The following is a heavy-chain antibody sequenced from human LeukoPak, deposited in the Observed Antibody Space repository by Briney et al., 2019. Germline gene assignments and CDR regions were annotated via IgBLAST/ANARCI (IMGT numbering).Heavy chain of an antibody. Sequence: ASVKVSCKASGGTFSSYAISWVRQAPGQGLEWMGGIIPIFGTANYAQKFQGRVTITTDESTSTAYMELSSLRSEDAAVYYCARRHCGGDCYLTPEYYFDYWGQGTLVTVSS. CDR3: ARRHCGGDCYLTPEYYFDY. J-gene: IGHJ4*02. V-gene: IGHV1-69*05. D-gene: IGHD2-21*02. CDR1: GGTFSSYA. CDR2: IIPIFGTA.